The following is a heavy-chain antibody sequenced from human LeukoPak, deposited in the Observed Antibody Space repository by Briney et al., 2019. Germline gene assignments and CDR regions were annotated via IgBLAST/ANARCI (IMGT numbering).Heavy chain of an antibody. D-gene: IGHD6-13*01. Sequence: PGASLQISCKGSGSIFTSYWIGWVRQLPGKGLEWMGIIYPGDSDTRYSPSFQGQVTISADKSISTAYLQWSSLKASDTAMYYCARLLGSSWYGAYWGQGTLVSVSS. CDR2: IYPGDSDT. CDR1: GSIFTSYW. J-gene: IGHJ4*02. CDR3: ARLLGSSWYGAY. V-gene: IGHV5-51*01.